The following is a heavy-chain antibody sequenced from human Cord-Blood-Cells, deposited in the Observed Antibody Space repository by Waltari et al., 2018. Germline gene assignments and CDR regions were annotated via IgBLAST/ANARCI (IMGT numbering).Heavy chain of an antibody. CDR3: ARNMLLDITTVDY. CDR1: GGSISSYY. Sequence: QVQLQESGPGLVKPSETLSLTCTVSGGSISSYYWSWIRQPPGKGLEWIGYIYYSGSTNNHPSLKSRVTISVDTSKNQFSLKLSSVTAADTAVYYCARNMLLDITTVDYWGQGTLVTVSS. D-gene: IGHD4-17*01. CDR2: IYYSGST. J-gene: IGHJ4*02. V-gene: IGHV4-59*01.